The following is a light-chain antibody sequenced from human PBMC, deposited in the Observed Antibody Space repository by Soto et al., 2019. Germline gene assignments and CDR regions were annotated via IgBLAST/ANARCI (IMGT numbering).Light chain of an antibody. V-gene: IGLV2-14*01. CDR2: DVS. CDR1: SSDIGGYEY. J-gene: IGLJ2*01. CDR3: TSYTSDRTLVV. Sequence: QSVLTQPASVSGSPGQSITISCTGTSSDIGGYEYVSWYQQHPGKAPNLIIYDVSDRPSGVSNRLSGSKSGNTASLTISGLQAEDEAHYYCTSYTSDRTLVVFGGGTKLTVL.